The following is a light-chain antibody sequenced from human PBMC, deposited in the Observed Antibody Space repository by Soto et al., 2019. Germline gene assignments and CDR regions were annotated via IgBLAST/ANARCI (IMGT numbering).Light chain of an antibody. CDR2: VNSDGSH. CDR3: QTWAPGFSVV. Sequence: QPVLTQSPSASASLGASVKLTCTLSSGHSSYAIAWHQQQPEKGPRYLMKVNSDGSHNKGDGIPDRFSGSSSGAERYLTISSLQSEYEADYYCQTWAPGFSVVFGGGTQLTVL. CDR1: SGHSSYA. V-gene: IGLV4-69*01. J-gene: IGLJ2*01.